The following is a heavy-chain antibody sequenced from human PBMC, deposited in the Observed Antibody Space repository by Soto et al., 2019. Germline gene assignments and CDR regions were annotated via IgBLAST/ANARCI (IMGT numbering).Heavy chain of an antibody. D-gene: IGHD2-2*01. Sequence: GGSLRLSCATSGFTFSNYAMTWVRQAPGKGLEWVSTIAGTGGKTFYADSVRGRFTISRDDPKNTVYLQMNSLRAEDTAAYYCAKCWVVVAATPAFDIWGQGTMVTVSS. V-gene: IGHV3-23*01. CDR1: GFTFSNYA. CDR3: AKCWVVVAATPAFDI. CDR2: IAGTGGKT. J-gene: IGHJ3*02.